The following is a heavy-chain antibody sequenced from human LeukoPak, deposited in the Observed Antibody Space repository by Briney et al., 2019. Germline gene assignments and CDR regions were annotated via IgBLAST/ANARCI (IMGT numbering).Heavy chain of an antibody. V-gene: IGHV4-59*08. CDR2: IHYSGST. J-gene: IGHJ5*02. CDR1: GDSISSYY. CDR3: ARQGYDSSGYNRFDP. D-gene: IGHD3-22*01. Sequence: PSETLSLTCTVSGDSISSYYWSWIRQPPGKGLEWIGYIHYSGSTNYNPSLKSRVTISVATSKNQFSLKLSSVTAADTAVYYCARQGYDSSGYNRFDPWGQGTLVTVSS.